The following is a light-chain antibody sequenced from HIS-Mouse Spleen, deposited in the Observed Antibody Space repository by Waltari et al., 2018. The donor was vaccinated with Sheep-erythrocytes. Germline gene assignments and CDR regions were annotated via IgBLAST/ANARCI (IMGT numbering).Light chain of an antibody. Sequence: SYELTQPPSVSVSPGQTARITCSGDNLGDKYACWYQQKPGQSPVLVIYQDSKRPSGIPERFSGSNSGNTATLTISGTQAMDEADYYCQAWDSSTWVFGGGTKLTVL. V-gene: IGLV3-1*01. J-gene: IGLJ3*02. CDR2: QDS. CDR1: NLGDKY. CDR3: QAWDSSTWV.